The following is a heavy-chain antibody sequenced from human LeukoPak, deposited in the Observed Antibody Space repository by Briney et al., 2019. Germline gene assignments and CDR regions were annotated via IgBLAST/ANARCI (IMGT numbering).Heavy chain of an antibody. V-gene: IGHV4-39*07. J-gene: IGHJ4*02. CDR3: ASLGSIAAVALIDY. D-gene: IGHD6-19*01. CDR2: IYYSGST. CDR1: GGSISSSSYY. Sequence: PSETLSLTCTVSGGSISSSSYYWGWIRQPPEKGLEWIGSIYYSGSTYYNPSLKSRVTISVDTSKNQFSLKLSSVTAADTAVYYCASLGSIAAVALIDYWGQGTLVTVSS.